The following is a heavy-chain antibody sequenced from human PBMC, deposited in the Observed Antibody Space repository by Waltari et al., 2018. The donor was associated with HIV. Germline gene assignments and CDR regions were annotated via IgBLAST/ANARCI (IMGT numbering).Heavy chain of an antibody. J-gene: IGHJ4*02. CDR3: ARGPGLYDSSGYTMYYFDY. CDR2: INHSGST. Sequence: QVQLQQWGAGLLKPSETLSLTCAVYGGSFSGYYWSWIRQPPGKGLEWIGEINHSGSTNYNPSLKSRVTISVDTSKNQFSLKLSSVTAADTAVYYCARGPGLYDSSGYTMYYFDYWGQGTLVTVSS. D-gene: IGHD3-22*01. V-gene: IGHV4-34*01. CDR1: GGSFSGYY.